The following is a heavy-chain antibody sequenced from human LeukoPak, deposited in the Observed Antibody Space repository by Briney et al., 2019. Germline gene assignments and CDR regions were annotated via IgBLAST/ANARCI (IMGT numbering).Heavy chain of an antibody. CDR1: GGSFSGYY. D-gene: IGHD3-16*02. CDR2: INHSGST. Sequence: SETLSLTCAVYGGSFSGYYWSWIRQPPGKGLEWIGEINHSGSTNYNPSLKSRVTISVDTSKNQFSLKLSSVTAADTAVYYCARGRAHHRVWGSYRTSYYFDYWGQGTLVTVSS. J-gene: IGHJ4*02. V-gene: IGHV4-34*01. CDR3: ARGRAHHRVWGSYRTSYYFDY.